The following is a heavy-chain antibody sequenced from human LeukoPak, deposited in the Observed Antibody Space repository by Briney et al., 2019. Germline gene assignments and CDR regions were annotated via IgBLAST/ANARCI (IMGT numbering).Heavy chain of an antibody. CDR2: TYYSGST. J-gene: IGHJ6*03. D-gene: IGHD5-18*01. CDR3: ARLGVGYNFGYPYYYYMDV. CDR1: GVSISSSSNY. V-gene: IGHV4-39*01. Sequence: SETLSLTCTVSGVSISSSSNYWGWIRQPPGKGLEWIGHTYYSGSTYYNSSLKSRVTISVDTSKNQFSQELRSVTAADTAVYYCARLGVGYNFGYPYYYYMDVWGKGTTVTVSS.